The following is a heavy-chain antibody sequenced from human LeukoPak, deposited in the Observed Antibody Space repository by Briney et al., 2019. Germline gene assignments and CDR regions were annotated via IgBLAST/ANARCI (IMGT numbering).Heavy chain of an antibody. CDR1: GFTFSSYS. CDR3: ARAHCSGGSCSFDY. D-gene: IGHD2-15*01. J-gene: IGHJ4*03. CDR2: ISSSSSYI. V-gene: IGHV3-21*01. Sequence: GGSLRLSCAASGFTFSSYSMNWVRQAPGQGMERDSSISSSSSYIYYADSVKGRFTISRDNAKNSLYLQMNSLRAEDTAVYYCARAHCSGGSCSFDYWGQGTLVTVSS.